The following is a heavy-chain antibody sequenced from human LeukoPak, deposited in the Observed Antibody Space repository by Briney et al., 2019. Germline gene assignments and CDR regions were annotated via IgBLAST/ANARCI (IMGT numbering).Heavy chain of an antibody. CDR3: ARQDTAMVAFDY. Sequence: SETLSLTCTVSGGSISSSSYYWGWIRQPPGKGLEWIGRIYYSGNTYYNPSLKSRVTMSVDTSKNQFSLRLSSVTAADTAVYYCARQDTAMVAFDYWGQGTLVTVSS. CDR2: IYYSGNT. CDR1: GGSISSSSYY. V-gene: IGHV4-39*01. D-gene: IGHD5-18*01. J-gene: IGHJ4*02.